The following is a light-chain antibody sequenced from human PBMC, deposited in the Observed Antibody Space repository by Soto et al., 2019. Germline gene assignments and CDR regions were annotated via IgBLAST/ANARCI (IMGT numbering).Light chain of an antibody. CDR1: SSDVGSYNF. J-gene: IGLJ2*01. CDR3: CSYAGSSTYVV. CDR2: EGG. V-gene: IGLV2-23*01. Sequence: QSALTQPASVSGSPGQSITISCTGTSSDVGSYNFVSWYQQHPGRAPKLMIYEGGKRPSGVSNRFSGSKSGNTASLTISGLQAEDEADYYCCSYAGSSTYVVFGGGTKLTVL.